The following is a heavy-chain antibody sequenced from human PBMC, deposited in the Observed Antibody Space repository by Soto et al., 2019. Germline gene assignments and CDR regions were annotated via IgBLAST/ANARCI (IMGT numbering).Heavy chain of an antibody. CDR3: ARAYSDAFDI. Sequence: ESGGGLVQPGGSLRLSCEGSGFTFSGYWMSWVRQAPGKGLEWVANIKPDGSEKDYVDSVKGRFTISRDNAKKSLYLQMSSLRAEDTAVYYCARAYSDAFDIWGQGTMVTVSS. CDR2: IKPDGSEK. V-gene: IGHV3-7*03. CDR1: GFTFSGYW. J-gene: IGHJ3*02. D-gene: IGHD2-15*01.